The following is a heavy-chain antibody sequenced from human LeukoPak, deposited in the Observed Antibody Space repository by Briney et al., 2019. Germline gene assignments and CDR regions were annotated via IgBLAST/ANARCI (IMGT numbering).Heavy chain of an antibody. V-gene: IGHV3-30*03. J-gene: IGHJ6*02. CDR3: ARGRADFWSGYGMDV. D-gene: IGHD3-3*01. CDR1: GFTFSSYG. Sequence: GGSLRLSCAASGFTFSSYGMHWVRQAPGKGLEGVAVISYDGSNKYYADSVKGRFTISRDNSKNTPYLQMNSLRAEDTAVYYCARGRADFWSGYGMDVWGQGTTVTVSS. CDR2: ISYDGSNK.